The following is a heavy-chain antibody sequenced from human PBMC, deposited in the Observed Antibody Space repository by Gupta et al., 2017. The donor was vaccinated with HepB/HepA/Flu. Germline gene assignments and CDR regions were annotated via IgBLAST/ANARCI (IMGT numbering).Heavy chain of an antibody. D-gene: IGHD1-14*01. V-gene: IGHV3-33*01. Sequence: QVQLVESGGCVVQPGRSLRLSCAASGFPFSSYGMHWVRQAPGKGREWVAVIWYDGSNKYDADSVKGRFTISRDNSKNTLYLQMNSLRAEDTAVYYCARDGGSEPTLDYWGQGTLVTVSS. J-gene: IGHJ4*02. CDR2: IWYDGSNK. CDR1: GFPFSSYG. CDR3: ARDGGSEPTLDY.